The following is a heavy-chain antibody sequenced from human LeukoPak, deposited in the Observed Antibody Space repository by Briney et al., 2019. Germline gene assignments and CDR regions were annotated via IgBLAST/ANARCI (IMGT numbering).Heavy chain of an antibody. D-gene: IGHD4-11*01. CDR1: GYTFTGYY. CDR2: INPNSGGT. CDR3: AREGTTVTTVYYFDY. V-gene: IGHV1-2*02. J-gene: IGHJ4*02. Sequence: ASVKVSCKASGYTFTGYYMHWVRQAPGQGLEWMGWINPNSGGTNYAQKFQGRVTMTRDTSISTAYMELRSLRSDDTAVYYCAREGTTVTTVYYFDYWGQGTLVTVSS.